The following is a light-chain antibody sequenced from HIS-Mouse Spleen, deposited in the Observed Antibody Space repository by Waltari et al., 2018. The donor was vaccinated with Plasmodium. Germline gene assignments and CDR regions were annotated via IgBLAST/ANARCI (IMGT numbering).Light chain of an antibody. J-gene: IGKJ4*01. Sequence: DIPMAQSPSSLSASVGDRVPITCQASQDISNYLNWYQQKPGKAPKLLIYDASNLETGVPSRFSGSGSGTDFTFTISSLQPEDIATYYCQQYDNLPLTFGGGTKVEIK. CDR3: QQYDNLPLT. CDR1: QDISNY. CDR2: DAS. V-gene: IGKV1-33*01.